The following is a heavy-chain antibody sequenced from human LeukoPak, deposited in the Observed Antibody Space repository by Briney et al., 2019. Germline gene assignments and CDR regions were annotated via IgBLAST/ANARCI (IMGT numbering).Heavy chain of an antibody. D-gene: IGHD5-18*01. V-gene: IGHV4-34*01. CDR2: INHGGFT. Sequence: PSETLSLTCAVYGGSFSTYYWSWIRQPPGKGLEWIGEINHGGFTNYNPSLKSRVTISVDTSKNQFSLRLSSLTAADTAVYFCARGGGYSHYDYWGQGTLVTVSS. CDR1: GGSFSTYY. J-gene: IGHJ4*02. CDR3: ARGGGYSHYDY.